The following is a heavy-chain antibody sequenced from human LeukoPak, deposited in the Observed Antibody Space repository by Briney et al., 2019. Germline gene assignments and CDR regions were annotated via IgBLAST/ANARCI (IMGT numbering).Heavy chain of an antibody. Sequence: PGGSLRLSCAASGFTFSSYGMSWVRQAPGKGLEWVSAISGSGGTTYYADSVKGRFTISRDNSKHTLYLQMNSLRPEDTAVYYCAREGRDIVVLPAGHSHWGQGTLVTVSS. CDR1: GFTFSSYG. D-gene: IGHD2-2*01. V-gene: IGHV3-23*01. CDR3: AREGRDIVVLPAGHSH. J-gene: IGHJ4*02. CDR2: ISGSGGTT.